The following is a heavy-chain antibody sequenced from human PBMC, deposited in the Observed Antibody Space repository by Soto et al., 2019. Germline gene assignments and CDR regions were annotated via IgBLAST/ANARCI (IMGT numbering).Heavy chain of an antibody. V-gene: IGHV4-39*01. J-gene: IGHJ5*02. Sequence: QLQLQESGPGLVKPSETLSLTCTVSGGSISSSSYYWGWIRQPPGKGLEWIGSIYYSGSTYYNPSLKSRVTISVDTSKNQFSLKLSSVTAADTAVYYCAGGITMDFSYFWFDPWGQEPWSPSPQ. CDR3: AGGITMDFSYFWFDP. CDR1: GGSISSSSYY. D-gene: IGHD3-3*01. CDR2: IYYSGST.